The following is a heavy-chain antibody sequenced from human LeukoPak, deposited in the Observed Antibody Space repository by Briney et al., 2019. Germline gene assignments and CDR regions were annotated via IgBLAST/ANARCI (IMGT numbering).Heavy chain of an antibody. CDR3: ARITTLYDFWSAPYYFDY. Sequence: SETLSLTCAVYGGSFSGYYWSWIRQPPGKGLEWIGEINHSGSTNYNPSLKSRVTISVDTSKNQFSLKLSSVTAADTAVYYCARITTLYDFWSAPYYFDYWGQGTLVTVSS. CDR2: INHSGST. J-gene: IGHJ4*02. D-gene: IGHD3-3*01. CDR1: GGSFSGYY. V-gene: IGHV4-34*01.